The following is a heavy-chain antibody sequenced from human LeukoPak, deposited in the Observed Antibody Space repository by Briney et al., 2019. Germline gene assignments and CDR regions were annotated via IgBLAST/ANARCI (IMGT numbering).Heavy chain of an antibody. CDR1: GGSFSGYY. Sequence: PSETLSLTCAVYGGSFSGYYWSWIRQPPGKGLEWIGEINHSGSTNYNPSLKSRVTISVDTSKNQFSLKLSSVTAADTAVYYCARGRDGGSTHGNYYYVMDVGGKGPRATVS. V-gene: IGHV4-34*01. CDR2: INHSGST. D-gene: IGHD3-16*01. J-gene: IGHJ6*04. CDR3: ARGRDGGSTHGNYYYVMDV.